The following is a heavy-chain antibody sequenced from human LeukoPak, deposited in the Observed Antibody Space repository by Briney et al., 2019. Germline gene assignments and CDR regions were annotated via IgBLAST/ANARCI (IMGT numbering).Heavy chain of an antibody. CDR2: ISSSGSTI. CDR1: GFTFSSYE. CDR3: ARPPGRLLWFGEDGMDV. D-gene: IGHD3-10*01. Sequence: GGSLRLSCAASGFTFSSYEMNWVRQAPGKGLEWVSYISSSGSTIYYADSVKGRFTISRDNAKNSLYLQMNSLRAEDTAVYYCARPPGRLLWFGEDGMDVWGKGTPVTVSS. V-gene: IGHV3-48*03. J-gene: IGHJ6*04.